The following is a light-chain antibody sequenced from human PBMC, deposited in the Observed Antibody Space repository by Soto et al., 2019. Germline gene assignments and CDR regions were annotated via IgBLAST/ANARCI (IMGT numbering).Light chain of an antibody. V-gene: IGLV2-11*01. CDR2: DVT. Sequence: QSVLTQPRSVSGSPGQSVTISCTGTSSDVGGYNYVSWYQHHPGKAPKLMIYDVTKRPSGVPDRFSGSKSGNTASLTISGLQAEDEADYSCCSYAGSFTEVFGTGTKLTVL. J-gene: IGLJ1*01. CDR1: SSDVGGYNY. CDR3: CSYAGSFTEV.